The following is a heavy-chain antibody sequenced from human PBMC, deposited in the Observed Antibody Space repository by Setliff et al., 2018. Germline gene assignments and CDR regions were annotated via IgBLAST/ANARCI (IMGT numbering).Heavy chain of an antibody. D-gene: IGHD1-26*01. Sequence: KSSETLSLTCTVSGYSISSGYYWGWIRQSPGKGLEWIGSIYHSGTTYYNPSLESRVAISVDTSKNQFSLKVRSVTAADTAVFYCARENGVGYPGRGWFGPWGQGALVTVSS. CDR1: GYSISSGYY. J-gene: IGHJ5*02. V-gene: IGHV4-38-2*02. CDR2: IYHSGTT. CDR3: ARENGVGYPGRGWFGP.